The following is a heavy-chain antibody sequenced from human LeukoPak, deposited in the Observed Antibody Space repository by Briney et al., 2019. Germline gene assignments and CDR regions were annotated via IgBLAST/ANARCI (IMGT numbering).Heavy chain of an antibody. CDR3: ARAVFGDFNWFDP. D-gene: IGHD4-17*01. V-gene: IGHV1-2*04. J-gene: IGHJ5*02. CDR2: INPNSGGT. CDR1: GYTFTGYY. Sequence: ASVKVSCKASGYTFTGYYMHWVRQAPGQGLEWMGWINPNSGGTSYAQKFQGWVTMTRDTSISTAYMELSRLRSDDTAVYYCARAVFGDFNWFDPWGQGTLVTVSS.